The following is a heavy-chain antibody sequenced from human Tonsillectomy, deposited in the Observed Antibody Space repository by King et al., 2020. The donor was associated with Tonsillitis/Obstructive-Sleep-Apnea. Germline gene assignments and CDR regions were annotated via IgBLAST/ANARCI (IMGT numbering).Heavy chain of an antibody. V-gene: IGHV4-59*01. J-gene: IGHJ4*02. D-gene: IGHD1/OR15-1a*01. CDR1: GASISSYY. CDR3: ARGNNYFDY. Sequence: MQLQESGPGLVKPSETLSLTFTVSGASISSYYWIFIRQPPGKGLEWSWYIYFSWSSHYSPSLNSRCTMSVDTSKNQFSLKLSSVTAADTAVYYCARGNNYFDYWGQGTLVTVSS. CDR2: IYFSWSS.